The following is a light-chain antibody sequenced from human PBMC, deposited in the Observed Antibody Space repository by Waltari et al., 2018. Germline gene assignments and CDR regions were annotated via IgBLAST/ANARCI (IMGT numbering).Light chain of an antibody. CDR3: QAWDPTSHVT. J-gene: IGLJ2*01. CDR2: EDA. Sequence: SYQLTQPPSVSVSPGQTASIPCSGDGVGNKYVRWFQQRPGQSPVLVIYEDAKRPSGVPARISGSNSENMATLTISGTQATDEADYYCQAWDPTSHVTFGGGTKLTVL. CDR1: GVGNKY. V-gene: IGLV3-1*01.